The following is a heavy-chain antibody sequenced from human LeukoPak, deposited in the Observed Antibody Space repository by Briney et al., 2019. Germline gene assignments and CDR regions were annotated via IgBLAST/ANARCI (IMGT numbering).Heavy chain of an antibody. V-gene: IGHV3-7*01. J-gene: IGHJ4*02. D-gene: IGHD3-22*01. Sequence: GGSLRLSCAASGFTFSSYAMSWVRQAPGKGLEWVANINQEGSEKYYGDFVKGRFTISRDNAKNSLYLQMRSLRAEDTALYYCASSHSDTSGYYYGVFDYWGQGTLVTVS. CDR3: ASSHSDTSGYYYGVFDY. CDR2: INQEGSEK. CDR1: GFTFSSYA.